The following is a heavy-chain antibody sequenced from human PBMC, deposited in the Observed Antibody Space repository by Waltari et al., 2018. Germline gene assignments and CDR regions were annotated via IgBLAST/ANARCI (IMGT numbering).Heavy chain of an antibody. CDR2: IKQDGSEK. CDR3: AREVPVLSGEPKYYFDY. J-gene: IGHJ4*02. Sequence: EVQLVESGGGLVQPRGSLRLSCAASGFTFSSYWMSWVRQAPGKGLEWVANIKQDGSEKYYVDSVKCRFTISRDNAKNSLYLQMNSLRAEDTAVYYCAREVPVLSGEPKYYFDYWGQGTLVTVSS. CDR1: GFTFSSYW. V-gene: IGHV3-7*01. D-gene: IGHD7-27*01.